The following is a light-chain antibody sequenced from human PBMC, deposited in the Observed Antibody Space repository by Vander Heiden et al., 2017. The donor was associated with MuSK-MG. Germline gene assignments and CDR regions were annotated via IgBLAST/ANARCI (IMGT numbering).Light chain of an antibody. CDR3: SSDTSSSTLG. J-gene: IGLJ2*01. Sequence: QSALTQPASVSGSPGPSITISCPGTSSDVGGYNYVSWYQQHPGKAPKLMVYDVSKRPSGVSNRFSGSKAGNTASLTISGLQAEDEADYYCSSDTSSSTLGFGGGTKLTVL. CDR2: DVS. CDR1: SSDVGGYNY. V-gene: IGLV2-14*03.